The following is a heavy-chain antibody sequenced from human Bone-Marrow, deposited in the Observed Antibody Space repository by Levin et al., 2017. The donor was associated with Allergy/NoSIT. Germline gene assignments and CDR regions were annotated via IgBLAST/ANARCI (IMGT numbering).Heavy chain of an antibody. CDR2: ISYDGSFE. CDR1: GFTFSSYG. CDR3: VKGRSGDRIEPQALFDY. J-gene: IGHJ4*02. Sequence: GESLKISCAASGFTFSSYGMHWVRQAPGKELEWVAVISYDGSFEDYVDSVKGRFTISRDNSKNMLFLQMNSLRTEDTSLYYCVKGRSGDRIEPQALFDYWGQGTLVTVSS. D-gene: IGHD1-14*01. V-gene: IGHV3-30*18.